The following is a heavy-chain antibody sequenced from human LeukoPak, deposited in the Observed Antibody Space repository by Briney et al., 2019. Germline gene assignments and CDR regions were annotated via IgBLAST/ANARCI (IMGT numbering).Heavy chain of an antibody. Sequence: PGGSLRLSCAASGFTFDDYTMHWVRQAPGKGLEWVSLISWDGGSTYYADSVKGRFTISRDNAKNSLYLQMNSLRAEDTAVYYCARGYYDAFDIWGQGTMVTVSS. CDR1: GFTFDDYT. CDR2: ISWDGGST. CDR3: ARGYYDAFDI. V-gene: IGHV3-43*01. D-gene: IGHD2-15*01. J-gene: IGHJ3*02.